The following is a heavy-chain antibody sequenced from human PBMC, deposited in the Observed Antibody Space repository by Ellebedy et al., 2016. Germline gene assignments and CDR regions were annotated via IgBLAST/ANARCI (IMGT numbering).Heavy chain of an antibody. D-gene: IGHD3-9*01. CDR3: AKPPAGILTGFYPEAAFDI. CDR2: IYTSRST. Sequence: SETLSLXCTVSGDSISDYYWSWIRQPAGKGLEWIGRIYTSRSTNYNPSLESRVTMSVDTSKSQFSLKLSSVTAADTAVYYCAKPPAGILTGFYPEAAFDIWGQGTMVTVSS. V-gene: IGHV4-4*07. J-gene: IGHJ3*02. CDR1: GDSISDYY.